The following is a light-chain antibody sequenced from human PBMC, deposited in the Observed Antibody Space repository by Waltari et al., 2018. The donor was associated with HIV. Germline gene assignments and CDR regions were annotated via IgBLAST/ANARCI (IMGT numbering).Light chain of an antibody. Sequence: QSVLTQPPSASGTPGQRVTISCSGSTSNIGSNTVNWSQQVPGTAPKLLIYSNSQRPSGVPDRFSGSKSGTSASLAISGLQSEDEADYYCAAWDDSLNGLYVFGTGTKVTVL. J-gene: IGLJ1*01. CDR1: TSNIGSNT. CDR3: AAWDDSLNGLYV. CDR2: SNS. V-gene: IGLV1-44*01.